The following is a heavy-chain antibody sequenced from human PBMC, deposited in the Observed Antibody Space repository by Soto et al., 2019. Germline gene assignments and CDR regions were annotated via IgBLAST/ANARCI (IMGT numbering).Heavy chain of an antibody. CDR1: GFAFSSYA. V-gene: IGHV3-23*01. CDR3: AKGGGLRNQLLYGYYFHGMDV. D-gene: IGHD3-10*01. J-gene: IGHJ6*02. Sequence: EVQLLQSGGGLVQPGMSLRISCVASGFAFSSYAMSWVRQAPGKGLEWVSSTSVSGGSAYYADSVKGRFTIARDNSKNTLHLEVSSLRAEDTAVYYCAKGGGLRNQLLYGYYFHGMDVWGQGTTVTVSS. CDR2: TSVSGGSA.